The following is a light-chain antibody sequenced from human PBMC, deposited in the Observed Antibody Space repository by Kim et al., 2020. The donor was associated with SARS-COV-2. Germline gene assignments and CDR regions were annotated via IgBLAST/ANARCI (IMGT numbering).Light chain of an antibody. Sequence: SYELTQPPSVSVFPGQTASITCSGDKLGDKYASWYQQKSGQSPVLVIYQDNKRPSGIPERFSGSNSGITATLTISGTQAMDEADYYCQAWDSSTYVFGPGTKVTVL. V-gene: IGLV3-1*01. CDR3: QAWDSSTYV. CDR2: QDN. CDR1: KLGDKY. J-gene: IGLJ1*01.